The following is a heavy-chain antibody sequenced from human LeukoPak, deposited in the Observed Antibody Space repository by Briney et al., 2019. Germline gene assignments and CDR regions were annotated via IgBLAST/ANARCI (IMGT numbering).Heavy chain of an antibody. CDR2: IYYSGST. D-gene: IGHD3-3*01. CDR3: ARTGRSITIFGVVINHYYYYGMDV. V-gene: IGHV4-39*01. Sequence: SETLSLTCTVSGGSISSSSYYWGWIRQPPGKGLEWIGSIYYSGSTYYNPSLKSRVTISVDTSKNQFSLKLSSVTAADTAVYYCARTGRSITIFGVVINHYYYYGMDVWGQGTLVTVSS. J-gene: IGHJ6*02. CDR1: GGSISSSSYY.